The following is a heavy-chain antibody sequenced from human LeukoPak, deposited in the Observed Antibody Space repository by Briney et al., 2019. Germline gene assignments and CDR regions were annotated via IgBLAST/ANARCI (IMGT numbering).Heavy chain of an antibody. CDR1: GFTFSSYA. Sequence: PGRSLRLSCAASGFTFSSYAMHWVRQAPGKGLEWVAVISYDGSNKYYADSVKGRFTISRDNSKNTLYLQMNSLRAEDTAVYYCARRGYSSSWPLDYWGQGTLVTVSS. D-gene: IGHD6-13*01. V-gene: IGHV3-30-3*01. CDR3: ARRGYSSSWPLDY. J-gene: IGHJ4*02. CDR2: ISYDGSNK.